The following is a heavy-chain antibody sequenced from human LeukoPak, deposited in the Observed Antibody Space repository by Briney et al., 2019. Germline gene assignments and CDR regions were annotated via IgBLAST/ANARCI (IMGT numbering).Heavy chain of an antibody. CDR2: NSAYNGNT. D-gene: IGHD3-10*01. CDR1: GYTFTSYG. J-gene: IGHJ5*02. Sequence: GASVKVSCKASGYTFTSYGITWVRQAPGQGLEWMGWNSAYNGNTNYAQKLQGRVTMTTDTSTSTAYMELRSLRSDDTAVYYCARGGVGSGSYNIDNWFDPWGQGTLVTVSS. CDR3: ARGGVGSGSYNIDNWFDP. V-gene: IGHV1-18*01.